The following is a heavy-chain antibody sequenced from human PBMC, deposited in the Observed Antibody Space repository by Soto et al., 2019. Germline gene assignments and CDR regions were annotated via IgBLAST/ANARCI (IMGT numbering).Heavy chain of an antibody. J-gene: IGHJ1*01. CDR1: GYNFFDYG. D-gene: IGHD1-1*01. CDR2: VSPKSGNT. CDR3: ARGTTVSSIGPLLV. V-gene: IGHV1-18*01. Sequence: QIQLVQSGAEVKKPGASVKVSCKASGYNFFDYGVSWVRQAPGRGLEWMGWVSPKSGNTDYARKVQGRVTMTTDISTSTAYMELRGLISVDTGVYYCARGTTVSSIGPLLVWGQGTLVSVSS.